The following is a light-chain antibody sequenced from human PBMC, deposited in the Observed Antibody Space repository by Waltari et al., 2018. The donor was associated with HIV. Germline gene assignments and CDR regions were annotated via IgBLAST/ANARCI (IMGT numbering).Light chain of an antibody. J-gene: IGLJ3*02. CDR2: HNH. V-gene: IGLV1-44*01. Sequence: QSVMTQPPSASATPGQTVTISCSGSSSNIGTNTVNWNQQLPGTAPKLLIYHNHQRPSWVPDRFSGSKSGTSASLAISGFQSEDEAAYYCAAWDVSLSGLWVFGGGTKLTVL. CDR1: SSNIGTNT. CDR3: AAWDVSLSGLWV.